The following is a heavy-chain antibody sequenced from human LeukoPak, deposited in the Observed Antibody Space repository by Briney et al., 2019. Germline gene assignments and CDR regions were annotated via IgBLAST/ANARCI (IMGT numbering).Heavy chain of an antibody. V-gene: IGHV3-23*01. Sequence: PGGSLRLSCAASGFTFSSYAMSWVRQAPGKGLEWFSAISGSGGSTYYADSVKGRFTISRDNSKNTLYLQMNSLRAEDTAVYYCAKHPSFFLPIGWAGTEDWFDPWGQGTLVTVSS. D-gene: IGHD6-19*01. CDR1: GFTFSSYA. CDR3: AKHPSFFLPIGWAGTEDWFDP. CDR2: ISGSGGST. J-gene: IGHJ5*02.